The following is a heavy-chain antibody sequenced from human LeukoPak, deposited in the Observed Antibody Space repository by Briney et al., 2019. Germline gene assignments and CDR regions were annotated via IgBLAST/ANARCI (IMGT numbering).Heavy chain of an antibody. CDR1: GGSISSYY. CDR3: ARHAGGYSFDY. Sequence: SETLSLTCTVSGGSISSYYWSWIRQPAGKGLEWIGRIYTSGSTNYNPSLKSRVTISVDTPKRQYSLKLTSMTAADTAVYYCARHAGGYSFDYWGQGTLVTVSS. V-gene: IGHV4-4*07. CDR2: IYTSGST. J-gene: IGHJ4*02. D-gene: IGHD5-18*01.